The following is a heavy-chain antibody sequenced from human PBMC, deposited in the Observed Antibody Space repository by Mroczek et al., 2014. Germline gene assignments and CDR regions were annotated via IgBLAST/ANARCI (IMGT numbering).Heavy chain of an antibody. J-gene: IGHJ5*02. CDR2: IIPIFGTA. CDR3: ARAPGYCSGGSCYSPTNNWFDP. CDR1: GGTFSSYA. V-gene: IGHV1-69*12. D-gene: IGHD2-15*01. Sequence: QVQLVQSGAEVKKPGSSVKVSCKASGGTFSSYAISWVRQAPGQGLEWMGGIIPIFGTANYAQKFQGRVTITADESTSTAYMELSSLRSEDTAVYYCARAPGYCSGGSCYSPTNNWFDPWGQGTLVTVSS.